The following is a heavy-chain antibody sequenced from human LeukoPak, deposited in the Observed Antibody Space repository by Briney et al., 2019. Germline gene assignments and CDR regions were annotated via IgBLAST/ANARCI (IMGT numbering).Heavy chain of an antibody. D-gene: IGHD6-13*01. CDR1: GFTFSSYA. J-gene: IGHJ5*02. V-gene: IGHV3-23*01. CDR2: ISGSGGST. Sequence: GGSLRLSCAASGFTFSSYAMSWVRQAPGKGQEWVSTISGSGGSTYYADSVKGRFTVSRDNSKNTLYLQMNSLRAEDTAVYYCAKLNSDRSRWFDPWGQGTLVTVSS. CDR3: AKLNSDRSRWFDP.